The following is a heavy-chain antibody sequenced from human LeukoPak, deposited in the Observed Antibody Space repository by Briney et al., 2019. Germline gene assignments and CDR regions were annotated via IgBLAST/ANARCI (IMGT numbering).Heavy chain of an antibody. D-gene: IGHD4-23*01. CDR1: GFSFRSYG. V-gene: IGHV3-33*01. J-gene: IGHJ4*02. CDR3: TRDEGATVATYRFDF. Sequence: HPGGSLRLSCAASGFSFRSYGMHWVRQAPGKGLERVAFIYYDGSNTYYADTVRGRFTISRDNSKDTLYLQMNRLRADDTAVYYCTRDEGATVATYRFDFWGQGTLVTVSS. CDR2: IYYDGSNT.